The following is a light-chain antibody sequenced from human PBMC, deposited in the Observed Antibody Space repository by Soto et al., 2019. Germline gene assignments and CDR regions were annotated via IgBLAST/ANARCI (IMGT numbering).Light chain of an antibody. V-gene: IGKV1-5*03. CDR2: KAS. J-gene: IGKJ1*01. CDR1: QTISSW. CDR3: QHYNSYSEA. Sequence: DIPMTQSPSTLSGSVGDRVTITCRASQTISSWLAGYQQKPGKAPKLLIYKASTLKSRVPSRFSGSGSGTEFTLTISSLQPDDFATYYCQHYNSYSEAFGQGTKVELK.